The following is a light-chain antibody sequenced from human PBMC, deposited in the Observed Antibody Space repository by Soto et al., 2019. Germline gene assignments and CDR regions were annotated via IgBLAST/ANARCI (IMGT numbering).Light chain of an antibody. J-gene: IGKJ1*01. Sequence: DIQMTQSPSTLSASVGDRVTITCRASQSISSWLAWYQQKPWKAPKLLIYDASSLESGVPSRFSGRGSGTEFTLTISSLQPDDFATYYCQQYNSYWTFGQGTKVEIK. CDR2: DAS. V-gene: IGKV1-5*01. CDR3: QQYNSYWT. CDR1: QSISSW.